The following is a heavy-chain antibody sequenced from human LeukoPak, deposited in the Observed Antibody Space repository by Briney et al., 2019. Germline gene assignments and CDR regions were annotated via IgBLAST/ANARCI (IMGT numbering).Heavy chain of an antibody. Sequence: GASVKVSCKASGYTFTSYGISWVRQAPGQGLEWMGIINPSGGSTSYAQKFQGRVTMTRDTSTSTVYMELSSLRSEDTAVYYCARGWDGYDFWSGYFDPWGQGTLVTVSS. CDR2: INPSGGST. CDR1: GYTFTSYG. V-gene: IGHV1-46*01. D-gene: IGHD3-3*01. J-gene: IGHJ5*02. CDR3: ARGWDGYDFWSGYFDP.